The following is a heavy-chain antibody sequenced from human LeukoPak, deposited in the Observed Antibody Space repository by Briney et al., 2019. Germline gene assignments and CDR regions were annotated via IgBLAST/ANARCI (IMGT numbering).Heavy chain of an antibody. D-gene: IGHD5-18*01. CDR3: ARDLSGVTGYTYGRGIDY. CDR1: GFTFSSYE. CDR2: IKKDGSEK. J-gene: IGHJ4*02. V-gene: IGHV3-7*01. Sequence: GGSLRLSCAASGFTFSSYEMNWVRQAPGKGLEWVANIKKDGSEKYYVDSVKGRFTISRDNAKTSLYLQMNSLRAEDTAVYYCARDLSGVTGYTYGRGIDYWGQGTLVTVPS.